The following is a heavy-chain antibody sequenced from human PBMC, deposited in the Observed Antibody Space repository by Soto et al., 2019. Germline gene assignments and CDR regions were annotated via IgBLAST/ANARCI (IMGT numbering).Heavy chain of an antibody. CDR2: VHYDGTKK. V-gene: IGHV3-33*01. D-gene: IGHD3-3*01. J-gene: IGHJ6*02. CDR1: GFTFSSYV. CDR3: ARETSYDFWSGPQTMDV. Sequence: QVQLVESGGGVVQPGTSLRLSCAPSGFTFSSYVMHWVRQAPGKGLEWVAVVHYDGTKKYYADSVRGRFTFSRDNSENILYLPMNRLRPDDTAVYFCARETSYDFWSGPQTMDVWGQGTTVTVSS.